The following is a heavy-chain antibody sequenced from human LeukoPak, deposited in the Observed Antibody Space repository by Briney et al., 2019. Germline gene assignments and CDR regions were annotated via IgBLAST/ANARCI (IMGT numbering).Heavy chain of an antibody. V-gene: IGHV3-15*01. CDR3: TKYYYDSSGFYYHYDY. Sequence: GGSLRLSCAASGFTLSNAWMSWVRQAPGKGLEWVGRIRSKTEGGTTEYAAPVKGRFTISRDDTKNTLCLQMYSLKTEDTAVYYCTKYYYDSSGFYYHYDYWGQGTLVTVSS. J-gene: IGHJ4*02. D-gene: IGHD3-22*01. CDR1: GFTLSNAW. CDR2: IRSKTEGGTT.